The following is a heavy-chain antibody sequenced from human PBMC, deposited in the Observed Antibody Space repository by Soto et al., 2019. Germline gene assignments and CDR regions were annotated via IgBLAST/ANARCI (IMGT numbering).Heavy chain of an antibody. CDR2: ISYDGSNK. D-gene: IGHD1-26*01. V-gene: IGHV3-30*04. CDR3: ARAQVGATIGDAFDI. CDR1: GFTFSSYA. Sequence: GGSLRLSCAASGFTFSSYAMHWVRQAPGKGLEWVAVISYDGSNKYYADSVKGRFTISRDNSKNTLYLQMNSLRAEDTAVYYCARAQVGATIGDAFDIWGQGTMVTVSS. J-gene: IGHJ3*02.